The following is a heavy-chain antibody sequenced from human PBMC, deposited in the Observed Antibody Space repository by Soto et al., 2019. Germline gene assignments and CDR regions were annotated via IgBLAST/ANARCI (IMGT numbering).Heavy chain of an antibody. CDR2: VNDSGST. CDR1: GGSFTGNY. CDR3: ATDSATSYFGMDV. D-gene: IGHD1-26*01. V-gene: IGHV4-34*01. J-gene: IGHJ6*02. Sequence: TSETLSLTCAVYGGSFTGNYRSWIRQPPGKGLEWIGEVNDSGSTNFNPSLKSRVTISVDTSKKQFTLKLTSVTAADTAVYYCATDSATSYFGMDVWGHGTTVTVSS.